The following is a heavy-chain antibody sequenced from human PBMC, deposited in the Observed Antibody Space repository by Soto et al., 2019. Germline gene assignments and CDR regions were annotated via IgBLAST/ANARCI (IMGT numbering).Heavy chain of an antibody. V-gene: IGHV1-3*01. D-gene: IGHD1-26*01. CDR3: GRSVVGATGEILYNAMDV. Sequence: QVQLVQSGAEVKKPGASVKVSCKASGYTFTTYALHWVRQAPGQRPEWMGWINPASGHTKYSKKFQDRVTITRDKSASTGYMELSSLRSEDTAVYYCGRSVVGATGEILYNAMDVW. CDR1: GYTFTTYA. J-gene: IGHJ6*01. CDR2: INPASGHT.